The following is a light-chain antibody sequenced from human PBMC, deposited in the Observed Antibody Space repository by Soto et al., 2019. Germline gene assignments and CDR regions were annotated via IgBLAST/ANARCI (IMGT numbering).Light chain of an antibody. CDR2: DVD. V-gene: IGLV2-11*01. Sequence: QSVLTQPHSVSASPGQSVAISCTGTSSDIGAYNYVSWYQQHPGKAPKVVIYDVDKRPSGVPDRFSGSKSGNTASLTISDLQAEDDADYYCCSNAGRPDVFGTGTKLPS. J-gene: IGLJ1*01. CDR3: CSNAGRPDV. CDR1: SSDIGAYNY.